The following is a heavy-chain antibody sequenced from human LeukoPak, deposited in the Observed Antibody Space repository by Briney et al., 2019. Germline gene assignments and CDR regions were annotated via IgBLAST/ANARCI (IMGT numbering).Heavy chain of an antibody. CDR1: GFTVSSNY. D-gene: IGHD6-19*01. CDR3: ARAWSRYSSGWYGAGAFDI. V-gene: IGHV4-34*01. CDR2: INHSGST. Sequence: GSLRLSCAASGFTVSSNYMSWIRQPPGKGLEWIGEINHSGSTNYNPSLKSRVTISVDTSKNQFSLKLSSVTAADTAVYYCARAWSRYSSGWYGAGAFDIWGQGTMVTVSS. J-gene: IGHJ3*02.